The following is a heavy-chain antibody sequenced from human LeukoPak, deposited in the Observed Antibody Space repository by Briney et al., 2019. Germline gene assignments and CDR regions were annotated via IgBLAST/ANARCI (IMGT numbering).Heavy chain of an antibody. V-gene: IGHV3-30-3*01. D-gene: IGHD3-10*01. CDR2: ISYDGSNE. J-gene: IGHJ4*02. Sequence: GRSLRLSCAASGFTFSGYAMHWVRQAPGEGLEWVAVISYDGSNEYYADSVKGRFTISRDNSKNTLYLQMNSLSVEDTAVYYCARVGYYASGPFSYFDYWGQGTLVTVSS. CDR3: ARVGYYASGPFSYFDY. CDR1: GFTFSGYA.